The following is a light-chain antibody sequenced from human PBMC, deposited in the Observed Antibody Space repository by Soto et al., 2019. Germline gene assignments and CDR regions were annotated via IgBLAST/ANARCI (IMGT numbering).Light chain of an antibody. CDR3: QQYASLPLT. J-gene: IGKJ4*01. CDR1: QDISAS. V-gene: IGKV1-33*01. Sequence: DIQMTQSPSSLSASVGDRLTLTCQASQDISASLIWYQVKPGKAPQLLMFDASKLETGVPSRFSGSGSGKDFTFPISSLQPEDFATCYCQQYASLPLTFGGGTKGESK. CDR2: DAS.